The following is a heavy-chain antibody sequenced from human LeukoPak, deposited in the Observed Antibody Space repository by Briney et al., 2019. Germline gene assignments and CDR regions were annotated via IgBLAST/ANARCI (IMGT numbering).Heavy chain of an antibody. V-gene: IGHV1-18*04. CDR1: GYTFTDYY. CDR2: ISGYNGNT. J-gene: IGHJ4*02. Sequence: GASLTVSCKASGYTFTDYYMHWVRHATGQGLEWMGWISGYNGNTNYAQKLQGRVTMTTDTLTSTAYMELRSLRSDDTAVYYCARDGRRSLDYLGQGTLVTVSS. CDR3: ARDGRRSLDY.